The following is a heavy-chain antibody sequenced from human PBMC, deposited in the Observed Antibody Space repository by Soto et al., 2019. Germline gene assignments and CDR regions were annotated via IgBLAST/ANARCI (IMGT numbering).Heavy chain of an antibody. V-gene: IGHV3-73*02. CDR3: IRFSRSLSGYFDL. CDR1: GFTFSDSA. J-gene: IGHJ2*01. CDR2: IRSKGNNYAT. Sequence: EVQLVESGGGLVQPGGSLKLSCAASGFTFSDSAMHWVRHASGKGLEWVGRIRSKGNNYATTYAASVKGRFTISRDDSKNTAYLQMYSLKTEDTAVYYCIRFSRSLSGYFDLWGRGTLVTVSS. D-gene: IGHD3-10*01.